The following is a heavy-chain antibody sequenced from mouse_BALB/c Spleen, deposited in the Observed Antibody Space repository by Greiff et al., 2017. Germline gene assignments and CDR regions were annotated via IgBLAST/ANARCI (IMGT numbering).Heavy chain of an antibody. CDR3: AGDGSSYYAMDY. CDR2: INPYNDGT. CDR1: GYTFTSYV. J-gene: IGHJ4*01. D-gene: IGHD1-1*01. V-gene: IGHV1-14*01. Sequence: EVQLKESGPELVKPGASVKMSCKASGYTFTSYVMHWVKQKPGQGLEWIGYINPYNDGTKYNEKFKGKATLTSDKSSSTAYMELSSLTSEDSAVYYCAGDGSSYYAMDYWGQGTSVTVSS.